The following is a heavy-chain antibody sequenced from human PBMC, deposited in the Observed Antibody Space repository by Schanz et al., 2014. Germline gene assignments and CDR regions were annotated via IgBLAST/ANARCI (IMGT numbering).Heavy chain of an antibody. CDR3: ARTFRCGGGECSTWAD. J-gene: IGHJ4*02. Sequence: QVQLQQWGAGLLKPSETLSLTCAVSGGPFSGYWGWIRQPPGKGLEWIGEINHSGSTNYNPTLTSRVTISVDTSRNQFSLKLSSVTAADTAVYYCARTFRCGGGECSTWADWGQGTLVTVSS. CDR2: INHSGST. CDR1: GGPFSGY. D-gene: IGHD2-21*01. V-gene: IGHV4-34*01.